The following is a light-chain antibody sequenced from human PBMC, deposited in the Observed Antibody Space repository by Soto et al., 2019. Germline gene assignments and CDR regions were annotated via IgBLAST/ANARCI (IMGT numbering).Light chain of an antibody. V-gene: IGKV1D-12*01. Sequence: DIQMTQSPSSVSASVGDRVTITCRTSQDIARRLAWYQHKPGKAPKLLIYIASTLESGVPSRLSGGGYGTDFTLTINSLQPEDFATYYCQHANSPTLPFGGGTKVDIX. CDR2: IAS. CDR1: QDIARR. J-gene: IGKJ4*01. CDR3: QHANSPTLP.